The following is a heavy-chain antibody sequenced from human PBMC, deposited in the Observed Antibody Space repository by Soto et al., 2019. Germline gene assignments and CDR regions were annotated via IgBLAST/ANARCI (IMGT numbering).Heavy chain of an antibody. Sequence: SETLSLTCTVSGGSISSSSWSWIRQPPGRGLEWIGYIYNNGRTDYNPSLKSRVTISVDTSKNHFSLKLSSVTPADTAVYYCARARFCTSTSCYHYFDFRGQGTLVTVSS. CDR3: ARARFCTSTSCYHYFDF. J-gene: IGHJ4*02. CDR1: GGSISSSS. V-gene: IGHV4-59*01. CDR2: IYNNGRT. D-gene: IGHD2-2*01.